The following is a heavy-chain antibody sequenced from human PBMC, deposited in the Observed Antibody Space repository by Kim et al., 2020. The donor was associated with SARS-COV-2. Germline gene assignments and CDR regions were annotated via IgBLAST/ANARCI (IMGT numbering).Heavy chain of an antibody. CDR2: IWYDGSNK. CDR3: ARDISPGYGGYYYYGMDV. J-gene: IGHJ6*02. D-gene: IGHD1-26*01. CDR1: GFTFSSYG. V-gene: IGHV3-33*01. Sequence: LSLTCAASGFTFSSYGMHWVRQAPGKGLEWVAVIWYDGSNKYYADSVKGRFTISRDNSKNTLYLQMNSLRAEDTAVYYCARDISPGYGGYYYYGMDVWGQGTTVTVSS.